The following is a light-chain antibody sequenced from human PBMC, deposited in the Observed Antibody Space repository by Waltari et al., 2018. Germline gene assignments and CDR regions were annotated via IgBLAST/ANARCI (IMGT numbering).Light chain of an antibody. Sequence: ILMSQSPATLSVSTAKRANLACTASQSVSSNLAWYQQKHGQASRLLIYGASTRATGIPARFSGSGSGTEFTLTISSLQSEDFAVYYCQQYNNWPPWTFGQGTKVEIK. CDR2: GAS. V-gene: IGKV3-15*01. J-gene: IGKJ1*01. CDR1: QSVSSN. CDR3: QQYNNWPPWT.